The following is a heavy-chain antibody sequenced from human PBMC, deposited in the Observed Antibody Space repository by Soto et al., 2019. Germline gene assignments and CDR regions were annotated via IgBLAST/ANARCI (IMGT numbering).Heavy chain of an antibody. CDR2: INQDGSEK. D-gene: IGHD4-17*01. Sequence: EVPLVESGGGLVQPGGSLRLSCAASGFSFSDYWMSWVRQAPGKGLEWVANINQDGSEKYYVDSVRGRFTISRDNAKNSLYLQMNSPRAEDTAVYYCARGTVEDYWGQGTLVTVSS. CDR3: ARGTVEDY. CDR1: GFSFSDYW. J-gene: IGHJ4*02. V-gene: IGHV3-7*04.